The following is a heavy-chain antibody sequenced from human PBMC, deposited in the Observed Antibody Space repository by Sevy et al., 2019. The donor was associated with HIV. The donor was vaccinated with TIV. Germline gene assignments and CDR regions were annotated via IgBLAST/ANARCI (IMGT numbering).Heavy chain of an antibody. CDR2: ISAYNRNT. CDR3: ARLQNPWPSKQLHYAFDI. J-gene: IGHJ3*02. Sequence: AAVKVSCKASGYTFTSYGISWVRQAPGQGLERMGWISAYNRNTNYTQKLQGRVTMSTDTSTSTAYMELRSLRSDDTGMHYWARLQNPWPSKQLHYAFDIWGQGTLVRVSS. V-gene: IGHV1-18*01. CDR1: GYTFTSYG. D-gene: IGHD3-10*01.